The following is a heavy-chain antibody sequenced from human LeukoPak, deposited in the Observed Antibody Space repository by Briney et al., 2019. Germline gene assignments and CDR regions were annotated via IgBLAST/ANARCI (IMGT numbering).Heavy chain of an antibody. V-gene: IGHV3-23*01. Sequence: PGGSLRLSCAASGSTLSAYAVTWVRQARGKGLEWVSTISETGDVTYYADSVKDRFTISRDNSKSTLFLQMSRLRADDTAVYYCAKGTSHHWYWFDSWGRGALVTVSS. J-gene: IGHJ5*01. D-gene: IGHD2-8*02. CDR3: AKGTSHHWYWFDS. CDR2: ISETGDVT. CDR1: GSTLSAYA.